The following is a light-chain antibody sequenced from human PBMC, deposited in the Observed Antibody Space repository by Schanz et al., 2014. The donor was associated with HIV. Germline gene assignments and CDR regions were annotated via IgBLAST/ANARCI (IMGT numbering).Light chain of an antibody. V-gene: IGKV1-5*01. CDR1: QSIGDS. CDR3: QHYNSYSHT. J-gene: IGKJ2*01. CDR2: GAS. Sequence: DIQMTQSPSTLSASVGDRVTITCRASQSIGDSLAWFQQKPGRAPQLLIYGASTLARGVPTTFSGSGSGTDFTLTMSSLQPDEFAAYYEQHYNSYSHTCGQGTKLDIK.